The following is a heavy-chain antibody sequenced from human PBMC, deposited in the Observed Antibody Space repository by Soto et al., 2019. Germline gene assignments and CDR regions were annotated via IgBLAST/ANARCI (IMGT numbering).Heavy chain of an antibody. J-gene: IGHJ5*02. CDR1: GDSVTNGFY. D-gene: IGHD2-2*02. CDR2: VYPSGNT. V-gene: IGHV4-38-2*01. CDR3: AGYTARHNWFDP. Sequence: SETLSLTCGVSGDSVTNGFYWAWIRQAPGKGLEWIGSVYPSGNTYYNPSLKSRVTISVDTPKNQFSLTLNSVTAADTALYYCAGYTARHNWFDPWGQGNLVTVSS.